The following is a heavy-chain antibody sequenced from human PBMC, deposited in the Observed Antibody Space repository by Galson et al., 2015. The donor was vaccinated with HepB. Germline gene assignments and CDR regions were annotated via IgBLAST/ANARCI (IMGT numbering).Heavy chain of an antibody. D-gene: IGHD3-10*01. CDR1: GFTFSAYS. CDR2: ISSSSTFT. Sequence: SLRLSCAASGFTFSAYSINWIRQAPGKGLEWVSSISSSSTFTYYGDSMKGRFTVSRDDAKNSLYLQMDSLRAEDTAVYYCATNDHGSGSRNFDYWGQGTLVTVSS. CDR3: ATNDHGSGSRNFDY. V-gene: IGHV3-21*06. J-gene: IGHJ4*02.